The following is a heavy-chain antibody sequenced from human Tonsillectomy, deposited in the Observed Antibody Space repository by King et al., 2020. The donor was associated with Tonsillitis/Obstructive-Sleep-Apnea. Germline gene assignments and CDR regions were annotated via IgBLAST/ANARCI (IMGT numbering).Heavy chain of an antibody. V-gene: IGHV3-30*04. D-gene: IGHD3/OR15-3a*01. Sequence: QVQLVESGGGVVQPGRSLRLSCAASGFTFSNYPMHWVRQAPGKGLEWVAVISYGGSNKYYADSVKGRFTISRDNSKNTLYLQMDSLRAEDTAVYYCAGLDESGNYYYYYMDVWGKGTAVSVPS. J-gene: IGHJ6*03. CDR2: ISYGGSNK. CDR1: GFTFSNYP. CDR3: AGLDESGNYYYYYMDV.